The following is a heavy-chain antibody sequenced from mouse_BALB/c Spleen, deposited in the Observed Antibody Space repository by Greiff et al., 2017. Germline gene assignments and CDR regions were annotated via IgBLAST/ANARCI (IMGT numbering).Heavy chain of an antibody. CDR1: GFSLTSYG. CDR2: IWAGGST. Sequence: VKLMESGPGLVAPSQSLSITCTVSGFSLTSYGVHWVRQPPGKGLEWLGVIWAGGSTNYNSALMSRLSISKDNSKSQVFLKMNSLQTDDTAMYYCARDSPLGAWFAYWGQGTLVTVSA. J-gene: IGHJ3*01. CDR3: ARDSPLGAWFAY. D-gene: IGHD6-1*01. V-gene: IGHV2-9*02.